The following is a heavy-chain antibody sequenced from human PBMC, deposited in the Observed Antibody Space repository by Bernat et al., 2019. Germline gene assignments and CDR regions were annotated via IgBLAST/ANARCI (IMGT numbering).Heavy chain of an antibody. CDR2: IYDSGST. V-gene: IGHV4-31*03. CDR1: GGSISSDGYY. CDR3: AREREGIAGAGDWFDP. D-gene: IGHD6-13*01. Sequence: QVQLQQWGAGLLKPSQTLSLTCTVSGGSISSDGYYWIRHRQGPGQGLVWVVYIYDSGSTYYNPSLKRRVTISVDTSKNQFSLKLSSVTAADTAVYYCAREREGIAGAGDWFDPWGQGTLVTVSS. J-gene: IGHJ5*02.